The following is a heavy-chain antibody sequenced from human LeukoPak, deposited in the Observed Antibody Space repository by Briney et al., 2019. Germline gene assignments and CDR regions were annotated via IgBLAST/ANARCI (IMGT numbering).Heavy chain of an antibody. D-gene: IGHD3-22*01. J-gene: IGHJ4*02. CDR2: ISSSSSYI. Sequence: PGGSLRLSCAASGFTFGSYSMNWVRQAPGKGLEWVSSISSSSSYIYYADSVKGRFTISRDNAKNSLYLQMNSLRAEDTAVYYCARDPDYYDTFGWSDYWGQGTLVTVSS. CDR3: ARDPDYYDTFGWSDY. V-gene: IGHV3-21*01. CDR1: GFTFGSYS.